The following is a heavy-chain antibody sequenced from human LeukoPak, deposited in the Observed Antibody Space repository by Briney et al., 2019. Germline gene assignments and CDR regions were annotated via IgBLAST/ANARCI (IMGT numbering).Heavy chain of an antibody. CDR2: ILSDGRNE. CDR1: GFTFSRYG. V-gene: IGHV3-33*01. J-gene: IGHJ4*02. D-gene: IGHD3-3*01. CDR3: ARNLEGVDY. Sequence: GGSLRLSCAASGFTFSRYGMHCVRQAPGKGLEWLAIILSDGRNEYYADSVRGRFTISRDDSKNTLYLQMNSLRAEDTAVYYCARNLEGVDYWGQGTLVTVSS.